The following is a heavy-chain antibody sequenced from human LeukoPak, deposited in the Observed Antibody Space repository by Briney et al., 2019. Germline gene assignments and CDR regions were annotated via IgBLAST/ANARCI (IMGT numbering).Heavy chain of an antibody. Sequence: PSETLSPTCAVYGGSFSGYYWSWIRQPPGKGLEWIGEINHSGSTNYNPSLKSRVTISVDTSKNQFSLKLSSVTAADTAVYYCGSIAVAGTLPDYWGQGTLVTVSS. D-gene: IGHD6-19*01. CDR3: GSIAVAGTLPDY. V-gene: IGHV4-34*01. CDR2: INHSGST. CDR1: GGSFSGYY. J-gene: IGHJ4*02.